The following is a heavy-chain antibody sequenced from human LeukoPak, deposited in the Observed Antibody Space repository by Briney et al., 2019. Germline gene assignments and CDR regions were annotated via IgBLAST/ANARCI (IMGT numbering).Heavy chain of an antibody. J-gene: IGHJ4*02. CDR1: GGSISSYY. Sequence: PSETLSLTCTVSGGSISSYYWSWIRQPPGKGLEWIGYIYYSGSTNYNPSLKSRVTISVDTSKNQFSLKLSSVTAADTAVYYCARGAYYDFWSGYSRAYFDYWGQGTLVTVSS. CDR3: ARGAYYDFWSGYSRAYFDY. CDR2: IYYSGST. D-gene: IGHD3-3*01. V-gene: IGHV4-59*01.